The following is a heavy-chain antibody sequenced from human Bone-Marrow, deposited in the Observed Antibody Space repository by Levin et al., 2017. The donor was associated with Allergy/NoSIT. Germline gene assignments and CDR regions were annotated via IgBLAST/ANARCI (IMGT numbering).Heavy chain of an antibody. Sequence: GGSLRLSCAASGFTFSGSSMHWVRLASGKGLEWVGRIRTKSDIYATAYAASVRGRFTISRDDSKSTAYLQMNSLKTEDTGIYYCTRSPPEGVGSGTYYYHFYYGMDVWGQGTTVTVSS. CDR1: GFTFSGSS. D-gene: IGHD3-10*01. CDR2: IRTKSDIYAT. J-gene: IGHJ6*02. CDR3: TRSPPEGVGSGTYYYHFYYGMDV. V-gene: IGHV3-73*01.